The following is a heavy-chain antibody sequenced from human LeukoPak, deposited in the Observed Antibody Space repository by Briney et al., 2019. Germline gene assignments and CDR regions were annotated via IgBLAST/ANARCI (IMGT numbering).Heavy chain of an antibody. Sequence: SETLSLTCTVSGGSISSYYWSWIRQPPGKGLEWIGYIYYSGSTDSNPSLKSRVTISVDTSKNQISLQLSSVTAADTAVYYCARTYCRGGSCHFGYWGQGTLVTVSS. CDR2: IYYSGST. CDR1: GGSISSYY. CDR3: ARTYCRGGSCHFGY. V-gene: IGHV4-59*08. J-gene: IGHJ4*02. D-gene: IGHD2-15*01.